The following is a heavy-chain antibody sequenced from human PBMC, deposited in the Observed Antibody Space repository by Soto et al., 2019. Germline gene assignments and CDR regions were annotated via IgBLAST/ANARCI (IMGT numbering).Heavy chain of an antibody. D-gene: IGHD6-13*01. CDR3: ARHGYSSSWFRYFQH. CDR2: IYPGDSDT. V-gene: IGHV5-51*07. Sequence: PGPALKISCKRSVYSFTSCWCGSVHQMTGKGLEWIGIIYPGDSDTRYSPSFQGQVTISADKSISTAYLQWSSLKASDTAMYYCARHGYSSSWFRYFQHWGQGTLVTVSS. J-gene: IGHJ1*01. CDR1: VYSFTSCW.